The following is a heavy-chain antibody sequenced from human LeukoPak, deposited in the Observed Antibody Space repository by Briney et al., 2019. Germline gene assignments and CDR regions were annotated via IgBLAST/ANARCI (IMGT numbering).Heavy chain of an antibody. CDR2: ISSSSSYI. Sequence: GGSLRLSCAASGFTFSSYSMNWVRQAPGKGLEWVSSISSSSSYIYYADSVKGRFTISRDNAKNSLYLQMNSLRAEDTAVYYCARDRRDLYYYYGMDVWGQGTTVTVSS. CDR1: GFTFSSYS. V-gene: IGHV3-21*01. CDR3: ARDRRDLYYYYGMDV. J-gene: IGHJ6*02.